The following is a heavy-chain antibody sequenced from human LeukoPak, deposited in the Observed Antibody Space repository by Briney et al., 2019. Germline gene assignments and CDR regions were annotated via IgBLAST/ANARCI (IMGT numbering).Heavy chain of an antibody. Sequence: GGSLRLSCAASGFTVSSNYMSWVRQAPGKGLEWVSAISGSGGSTYYADSVKGRFTISRDNSKNTLYLQMNSLRAEDTAVYYCAKDLVGIVVVPAALPVDYWGQGTLVTVSS. CDR3: AKDLVGIVVVPAALPVDY. D-gene: IGHD2-2*01. CDR2: ISGSGGST. V-gene: IGHV3-23*01. J-gene: IGHJ4*02. CDR1: GFTVSSNY.